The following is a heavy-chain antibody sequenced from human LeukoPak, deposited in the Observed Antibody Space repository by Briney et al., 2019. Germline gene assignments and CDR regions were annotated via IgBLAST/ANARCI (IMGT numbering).Heavy chain of an antibody. Sequence: ASVKVSCKASGYTFIDYYVHWVRQAPGQGLEWMGWINPYSGDTKSTQKFQGRLTMTRDTSITTAYMEMSRLTSDDTAVYYCAKVLRGYSGYDPRDAFDIWGQGTLVTVSS. J-gene: IGHJ3*02. CDR2: INPYSGDT. V-gene: IGHV1-2*02. CDR3: AKVLRGYSGYDPRDAFDI. CDR1: GYTFIDYY. D-gene: IGHD5-12*01.